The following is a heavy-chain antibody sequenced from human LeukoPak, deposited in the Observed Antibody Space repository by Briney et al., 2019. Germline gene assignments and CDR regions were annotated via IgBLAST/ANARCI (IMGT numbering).Heavy chain of an antibody. V-gene: IGHV1-8*02. CDR2: MNPNSGNT. CDR3: ARGTIAVAGTDFDY. CDR1: GYTFTSYG. Sequence: ASVKVSCKASGYTFTSYGINWVRQATGQGLEWMGWMNPNSGNTGYAQKFQGRVTMTRNTSISTAYMELSSLRSEDTAVYYCARGTIAVAGTDFDYRGQGTLVTVSS. J-gene: IGHJ4*02. D-gene: IGHD6-19*01.